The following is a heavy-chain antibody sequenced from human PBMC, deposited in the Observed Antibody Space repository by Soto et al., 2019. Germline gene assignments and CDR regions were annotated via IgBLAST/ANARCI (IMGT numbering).Heavy chain of an antibody. J-gene: IGHJ6*02. CDR2: IYPDDSDT. CDR1: GYSFTSYW. V-gene: IGHV5-51*01. D-gene: IGHD6-13*01. CDR3: ATHAASGIAAAGSYYYYYGMDV. Sequence: PGESLKISCKGSGYSFTSYWISWVRQMPGKGLEWMGIIYPDDSDTRYSPSFQGQVTISADKSISTAYLQWSSLKASDTAMYYCATHAASGIAAAGSYYYYYGMDVWGQGTTVTVSS.